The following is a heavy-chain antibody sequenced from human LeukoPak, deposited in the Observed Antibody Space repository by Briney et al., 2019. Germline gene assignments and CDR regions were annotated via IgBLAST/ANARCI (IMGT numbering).Heavy chain of an antibody. D-gene: IGHD6-25*01. J-gene: IGHJ4*02. CDR2: ISNSEST. CDR1: GASITSYY. Sequence: SETLSLTCAVSGASITSYYWNWIRQPAGKGLEWIGRISNSESTNYNPSLKSRVTMSVDTSQNHFSLKLTSVTAADTAVYYCARGRRHFDYWGQGTLVTVSS. V-gene: IGHV4-4*07. CDR3: ARGRRHFDY.